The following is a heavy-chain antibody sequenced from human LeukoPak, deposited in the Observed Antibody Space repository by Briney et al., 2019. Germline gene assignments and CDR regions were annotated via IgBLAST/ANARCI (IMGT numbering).Heavy chain of an antibody. CDR1: GGSISSYY. CDR2: IYYSGST. D-gene: IGHD3-22*01. J-gene: IGHJ4*02. V-gene: IGHV4-59*06. Sequence: PSETLSLTCTVSGGSISSYYWSWIRQHPGKGLEWIGYIYYSGSTYYNPSLKSRVTISVDTSKNQFSLKLSSVTAADTAVYYCARDYYDSSGYYYFDYWGQGTLVTVSS. CDR3: ARDYYDSSGYYYFDY.